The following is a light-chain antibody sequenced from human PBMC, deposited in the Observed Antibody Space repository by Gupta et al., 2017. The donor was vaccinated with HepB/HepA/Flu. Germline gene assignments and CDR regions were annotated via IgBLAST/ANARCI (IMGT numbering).Light chain of an antibody. CDR2: QDN. V-gene: IGLV3-1*01. CDR3: QAWDRNTVV. CDR1: KLGDKY. J-gene: IGLJ3*02. Sequence: SSSLPQPPSVPVFPGRPACIPCSVDKLGDKYACWYHQKPGQSPVLVIYQDNKRPSGIPERFSGSNSGNTATLTVSGTQAMEEGDYYCQAWDRNTVVFGGGTKLTVL.